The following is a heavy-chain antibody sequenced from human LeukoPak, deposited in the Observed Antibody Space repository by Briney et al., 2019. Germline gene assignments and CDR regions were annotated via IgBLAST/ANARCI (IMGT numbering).Heavy chain of an antibody. Sequence: GGSLRLSCAASGFTFSSYWMSWVRQAPGKGLEWVSAISGSGGSTYYADSVKGRFTISRDNSKNTLYLQMNSLRAEDTAVYYCAKGNYYYDSSGYYGPNDAFDIWGQGTMVTVSS. J-gene: IGHJ3*02. CDR2: ISGSGGST. D-gene: IGHD3-22*01. CDR3: AKGNYYYDSSGYYGPNDAFDI. CDR1: GFTFSSYW. V-gene: IGHV3-23*01.